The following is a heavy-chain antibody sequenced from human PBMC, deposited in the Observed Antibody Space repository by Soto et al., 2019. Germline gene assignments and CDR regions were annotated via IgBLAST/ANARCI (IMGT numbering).Heavy chain of an antibody. CDR3: ARSAIPRGGWFRP. Sequence: SETLSLTCNVSDDSLSTYYWSWIRQPAGKGLEWIGRIYASGSTNYNPSLKGRVSMSVDTSKKQFSLKMISVTAADTAMYYCARSAIPRGGWFRPWGQGVLVTVSS. CDR1: DDSLSTYY. J-gene: IGHJ5*02. D-gene: IGHD2-15*01. CDR2: IYASGST. V-gene: IGHV4-4*07.